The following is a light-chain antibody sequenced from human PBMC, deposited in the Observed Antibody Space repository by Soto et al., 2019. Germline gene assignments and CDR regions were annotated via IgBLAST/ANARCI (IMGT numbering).Light chain of an antibody. CDR1: QSVSNY. CDR2: GAS. CDR3: QQYNNWPPIT. V-gene: IGKV3-15*01. J-gene: IGKJ5*01. Sequence: EIVLTHSPANLSLSPGERATLSCRASQSVSNYLAWYQQKPGQAPRLLIYGASTRATGIPARFSGSGSGTEFTLTISSLQSEDFAVYYCQQYNNWPPITFGQGTRLEIK.